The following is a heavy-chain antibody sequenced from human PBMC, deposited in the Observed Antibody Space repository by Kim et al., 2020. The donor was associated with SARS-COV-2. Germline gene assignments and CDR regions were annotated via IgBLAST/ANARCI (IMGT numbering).Heavy chain of an antibody. CDR2: ISYSGRT. Sequence: SETLSLTCTVSGGSISSNDYYWDWIRQPPGKWLEWIGSISYSGRTYYNPSLKSRVTISVDTSKNQISLKLSSVTAADTGVYYCARGIFGVVIIPYYYYYMDVWGKGTTVTVSS. J-gene: IGHJ6*03. CDR1: GGSISSNDYY. V-gene: IGHV4-39*01. D-gene: IGHD3-3*01. CDR3: ARGIFGVVIIPYYYYYMDV.